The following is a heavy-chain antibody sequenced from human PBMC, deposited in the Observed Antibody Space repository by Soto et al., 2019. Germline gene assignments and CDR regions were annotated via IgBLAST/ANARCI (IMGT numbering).Heavy chain of an antibody. D-gene: IGHD6-19*01. V-gene: IGHV1-18*01. CDR2: ISAYNGNT. CDR1: GYTFTSYG. Sequence: GAAVKVSCKASGYTFTSYGISWVRQAPGQGLEWMGWISAYNGNTNYAQKLQGRVTMTTDTSTSTAYMELRSLRSDDTAAYYCARSIAVAGTAEYFQHWGQGTLVTVSS. J-gene: IGHJ1*01. CDR3: ARSIAVAGTAEYFQH.